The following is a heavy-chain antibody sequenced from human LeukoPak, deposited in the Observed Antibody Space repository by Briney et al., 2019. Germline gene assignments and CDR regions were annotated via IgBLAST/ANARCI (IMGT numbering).Heavy chain of an antibody. J-gene: IGHJ6*02. CDR3: ARDSLKLLGIYYYGMDV. CDR1: GFTFSSHW. D-gene: IGHD7-27*01. Sequence: GGSLRLSCVGSGFTFSSHWMSWVREAPGKGLEWVANIKEDGSEKYYVDSVKGRFTVSRDNAKNSLYLQMNSLGAEDTAVYYCARDSLKLLGIYYYGMDVWGQGTTVTVSS. V-gene: IGHV3-7*01. CDR2: IKEDGSEK.